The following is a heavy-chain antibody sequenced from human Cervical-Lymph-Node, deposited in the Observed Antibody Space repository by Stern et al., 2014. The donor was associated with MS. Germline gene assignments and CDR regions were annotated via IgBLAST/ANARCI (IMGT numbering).Heavy chain of an antibody. V-gene: IGHV1-69*01. Sequence: QVQLVESGAEVEKPGSSVKVSCHTSGGTFNVYAINWLRQAPGQGLEWMGGIIPIIGIANYAQKFQGRVTITADESTRTSSMQLSSLTSNDTAVYYCARDGRHTNNYGLDVWGQGTTVTVSS. CDR3: ARDGRHTNNYGLDV. CDR1: GGTFNVYA. CDR2: IIPIIGIA. J-gene: IGHJ6*02.